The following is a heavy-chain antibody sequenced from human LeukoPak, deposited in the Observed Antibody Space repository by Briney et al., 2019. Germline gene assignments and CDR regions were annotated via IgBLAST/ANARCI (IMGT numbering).Heavy chain of an antibody. CDR3: ARLLNDYGDYEGYY. Sequence: PSETLSLSCTVSGGILRDSGYYWGWIRQPPGKGLEWIGTVFYIGRTYYNSSLQSRVTISVDTSKNQFSLRLSSVTAADRHIYCCARLLNDYGDYEGYYWGQGTLVTVS. D-gene: IGHD4-17*01. CDR1: GGILRDSGYY. CDR2: VFYIGRT. J-gene: IGHJ4*02. V-gene: IGHV4-39*01.